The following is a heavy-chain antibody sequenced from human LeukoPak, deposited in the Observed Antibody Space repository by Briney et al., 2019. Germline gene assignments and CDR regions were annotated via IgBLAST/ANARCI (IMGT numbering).Heavy chain of an antibody. Sequence: SETLSLTCTVSGGSISSYYWSWIRQPPGKGLEWIGYIYYSGSTNYNPSLKSRVTISVDTSKNQFSLKLSSVTAADTAVYYCARDALWFGELSYYYYMDVWGKGTTVTISS. CDR2: IYYSGST. J-gene: IGHJ6*03. D-gene: IGHD3-10*01. CDR3: ARDALWFGELSYYYYMDV. V-gene: IGHV4-59*01. CDR1: GGSISSYY.